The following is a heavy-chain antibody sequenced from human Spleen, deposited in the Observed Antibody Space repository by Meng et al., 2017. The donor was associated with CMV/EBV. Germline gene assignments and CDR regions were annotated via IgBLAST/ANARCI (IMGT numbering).Heavy chain of an antibody. CDR2: IYYSGST. Sequence: LQLQESGTRRVTTSESLSLTCTGSGGSISSSSYYWGWIRQPPGKGLVWIGSIYYSGSTYYNPSLKSRVTISVDTSKDQFSLKLSSVTAADTAVYYCSRGRGRGKRGYSYGYLFDYWGQGTLVTVSS. D-gene: IGHD5-18*01. CDR1: GGSISSSSYY. CDR3: SRGRGRGKRGYSYGYLFDY. V-gene: IGHV4-39*07. J-gene: IGHJ4*02.